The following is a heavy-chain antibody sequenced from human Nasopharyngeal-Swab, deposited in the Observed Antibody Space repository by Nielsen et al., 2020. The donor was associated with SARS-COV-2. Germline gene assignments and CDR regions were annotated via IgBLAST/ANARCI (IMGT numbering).Heavy chain of an antibody. D-gene: IGHD6-13*01. CDR1: GFTFSSYS. CDR3: ARADGSSWSTNYGVDV. CDR2: IIGSSSYI. Sequence: GESLKISCAASGFTFSSYSMNWVRQAPGKGLEWVSSIIGSSSYIYYADSVKGRFTISRDNAKNSLYLQMDSLRAEDTAVYYCARADGSSWSTNYGVDVWGQGTTVTVSS. V-gene: IGHV3-21*01. J-gene: IGHJ6*02.